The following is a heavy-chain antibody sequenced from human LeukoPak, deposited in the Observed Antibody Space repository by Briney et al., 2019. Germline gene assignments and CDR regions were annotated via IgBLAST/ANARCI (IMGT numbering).Heavy chain of an antibody. J-gene: IGHJ6*03. CDR2: IYHSGST. V-gene: IGHV4-39*07. D-gene: IGHD4-23*01. Sequence: SETLSLTCTVSGGSISSSTYYWGWIRQPPGKGLEWIGSIYHSGSTYYNPSLKSRVTISVDTSKNQFSLKLSSVTAADTAVYYCARVGGGNYYYYYMDVWGKGTTVTVSS. CDR3: ARVGGGNYYYYYMDV. CDR1: GGSISSSTYY.